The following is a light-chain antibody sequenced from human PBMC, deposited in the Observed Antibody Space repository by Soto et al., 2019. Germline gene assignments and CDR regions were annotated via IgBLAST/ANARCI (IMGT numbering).Light chain of an antibody. CDR1: QSVSSSD. J-gene: IGKJ1*01. V-gene: IGKV3-20*01. CDR2: GAS. Sequence: EIVLTQSPGTLSLSPGERATLSCRASQSVSSSDLAWYQQKPGQAPRLLIYGASSRATGIPDRFSGSGSGTDFTLTISRLEPEDFAVYYCQQYGCSPPTWTFGQGTKVDIK. CDR3: QQYGCSPPTWT.